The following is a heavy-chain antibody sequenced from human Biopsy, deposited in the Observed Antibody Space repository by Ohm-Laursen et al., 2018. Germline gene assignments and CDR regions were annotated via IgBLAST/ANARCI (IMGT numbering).Heavy chain of an antibody. Sequence: GSLRLSCAASGVTLSGYSMNWVRQAPGKGLEWVSSISASSSYIYYADSVKGRFTVSRDNSRDTLYLQMSSLRAEDTAVYYCAKDRYNYTPIGGFSMDVWGQGTTVTVSS. CDR1: GVTLSGYS. D-gene: IGHD5-18*01. CDR3: AKDRYNYTPIGGFSMDV. CDR2: ISASSSYI. V-gene: IGHV3-21*06. J-gene: IGHJ6*02.